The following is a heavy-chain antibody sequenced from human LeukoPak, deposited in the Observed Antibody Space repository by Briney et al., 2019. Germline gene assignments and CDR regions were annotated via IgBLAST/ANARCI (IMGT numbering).Heavy chain of an antibody. CDR3: AREKPYYYDSSGPFDY. CDR1: GFTFSSYE. CDR2: ISSSGSTI. J-gene: IGHJ4*02. V-gene: IGHV3-48*03. D-gene: IGHD3-22*01. Sequence: GGSLRLSCAASGFTFSSYEMNWVRQAPGKGLEWVSYISSSGSTIYYADSVKGGFTISRDNAKNSLYLQMNSLRAEDTAVYYCAREKPYYYDSSGPFDYWGQGTLVTVSS.